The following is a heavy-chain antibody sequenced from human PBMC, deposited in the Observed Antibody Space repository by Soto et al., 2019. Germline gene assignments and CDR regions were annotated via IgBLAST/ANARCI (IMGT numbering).Heavy chain of an antibody. Sequence: ASVKVSCKASGYTFTGYYMHWVRQAPGQGLEWMGWINPNSGGTNYAQKFQGRVTMTRDTSISTAYMELSRLRSDDTAVYYCAREYSSSFSGTNNWFDPWGQGTLVTVSS. D-gene: IGHD6-13*01. CDR3: AREYSSSFSGTNNWFDP. CDR1: GYTFTGYY. J-gene: IGHJ5*02. V-gene: IGHV1-2*02. CDR2: INPNSGGT.